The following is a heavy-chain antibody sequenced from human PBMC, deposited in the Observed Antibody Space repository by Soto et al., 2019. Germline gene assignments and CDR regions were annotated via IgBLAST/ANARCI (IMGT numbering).Heavy chain of an antibody. CDR2: IIPLLSTA. D-gene: IGHD5-12*01. Sequence: QVQVVQSGAEVKKPGSSVKVSCKASGGPFSNDIITWVRQAPGQGLEWMGGIIPLLSTANYTQKFQGRVTITAVRSTGTAYMELNSLRSKDTAVYYCARDSPSGSTFSGYDAIDYWGQGTLVTVSS. J-gene: IGHJ4*02. CDR3: ARDSPSGSTFSGYDAIDY. V-gene: IGHV1-69*08. CDR1: GGPFSNDI.